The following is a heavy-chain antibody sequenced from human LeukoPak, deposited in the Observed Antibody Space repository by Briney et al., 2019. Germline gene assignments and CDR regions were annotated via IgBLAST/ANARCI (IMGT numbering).Heavy chain of an antibody. V-gene: IGHV3-74*01. CDR1: GFTFWTKW. D-gene: IGHD2/OR15-2a*01. Sequence: PGGSLRLSCVASGFTFWTKWMHWVRQAPGKGLEWVSRINMDASIINYADSVKGRFTISRDNARNTVYLQMNSLRVEDTAVYYCVRDLEIVTTPAGITPGDDFDYWGQGALVTVSA. CDR2: INMDASII. J-gene: IGHJ4*02. CDR3: VRDLEIVTTPAGITPGDDFDY.